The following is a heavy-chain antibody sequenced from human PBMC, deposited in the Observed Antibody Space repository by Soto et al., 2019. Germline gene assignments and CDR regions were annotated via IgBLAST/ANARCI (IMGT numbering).Heavy chain of an antibody. J-gene: IGHJ4*02. CDR2: INAGNGNT. Sequence: ASVEVSCKASGYTFTSYAMHWVRQAPGQRLEWMGWINAGNGNTKYSQKFQGRVTITRDTSASTAYMELSSLRSEDTAVYYCARGPITMIVVVTLDYWGQGTLVTVSS. V-gene: IGHV1-3*01. CDR1: GYTFTSYA. CDR3: ARGPITMIVVVTLDY. D-gene: IGHD3-22*01.